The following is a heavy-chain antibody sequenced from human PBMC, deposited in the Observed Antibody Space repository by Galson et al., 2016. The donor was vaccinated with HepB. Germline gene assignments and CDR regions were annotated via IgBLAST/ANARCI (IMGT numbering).Heavy chain of an antibody. CDR3: AKGTAASSKYYFDF. D-gene: IGHD6-13*01. CDR2: IRGTGGTT. J-gene: IGHJ4*02. Sequence: SLRLSCAASGFTFSAYAMNWVRQAPGKGLEWVSAIRGTGGTTYYADSVKGRFTISRDNSEKTLFLQMNSLRVEDTAVYFCAKGTAASSKYYFDFWGQGAPVTASS. CDR1: GFTFSAYA. V-gene: IGHV3-23*01.